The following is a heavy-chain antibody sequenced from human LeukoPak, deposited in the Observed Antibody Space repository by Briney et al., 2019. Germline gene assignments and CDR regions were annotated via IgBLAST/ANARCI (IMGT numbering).Heavy chain of an antibody. Sequence: GGSLRLSCAASGFTFSSYSMNWVRQAPGKGLEWVSCISSSSSYIYYADSVKGRFTISRDNAKNSLYLQMNSLRAEDTAVYYCAKATRSKWELAYYFDYWGQGTLVTVSS. J-gene: IGHJ4*02. D-gene: IGHD1-26*01. CDR2: ISSSSSYI. CDR1: GFTFSSYS. V-gene: IGHV3-21*04. CDR3: AKATRSKWELAYYFDY.